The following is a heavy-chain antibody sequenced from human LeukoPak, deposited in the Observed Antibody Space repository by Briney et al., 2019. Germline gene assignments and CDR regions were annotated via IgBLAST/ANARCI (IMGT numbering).Heavy chain of an antibody. CDR2: MYISGST. Sequence: PSETLSLTCTASGFSISSASYYWSWLRQPAGKGLEWIGSMYISGSTKYKSSLKSRVTISLDTSKNQFFLKLSSVTAADTAVYYCARSYSSGYFGLAFDIWGQGTMVTVSS. J-gene: IGHJ3*02. CDR1: GFSISSASYY. D-gene: IGHD3-22*01. V-gene: IGHV4-61*02. CDR3: ARSYSSGYFGLAFDI.